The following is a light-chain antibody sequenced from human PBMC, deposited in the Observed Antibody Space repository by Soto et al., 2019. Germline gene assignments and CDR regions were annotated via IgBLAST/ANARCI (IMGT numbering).Light chain of an antibody. Sequence: QSVLTQPASVSGSPGQSITISCTGTSSDVGGYNYVSWYQQHPGKAPKLIIYEVSNRPSGVSNRFSGSTSGNTASLTISALQAEDEADYYCNSYTSKSTGVFGTGTKLTVL. CDR1: SSDVGGYNY. J-gene: IGLJ1*01. CDR3: NSYTSKSTGV. CDR2: EVS. V-gene: IGLV2-14*01.